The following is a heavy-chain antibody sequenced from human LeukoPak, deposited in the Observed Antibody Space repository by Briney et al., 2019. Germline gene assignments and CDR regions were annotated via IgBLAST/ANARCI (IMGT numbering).Heavy chain of an antibody. J-gene: IGHJ4*02. V-gene: IGHV3-30*18. Sequence: PGRSLRLSCAVSGFTFSSYGMHWVRQAPGKGLEWVAVISYDGSNKYYADSVKGRFTISRDNSKNTLYLQMNSLRAEDTAVYYCAKVRISSGWSDYWGQGTLVTVSS. D-gene: IGHD6-19*01. CDR1: GFTFSSYG. CDR3: AKVRISSGWSDY. CDR2: ISYDGSNK.